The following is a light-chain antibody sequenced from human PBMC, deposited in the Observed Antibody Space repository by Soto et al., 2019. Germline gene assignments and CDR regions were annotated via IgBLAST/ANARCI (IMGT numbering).Light chain of an antibody. CDR1: QSVSSY. J-gene: IGKJ4*01. CDR2: DAS. Sequence: EIVLTQSPATLSLSPGERATLSCRASQSVSSYLAWYQHKPGQAPRLLIYDASNRASGIPARFSGSGSGTDFTITISSLEPEDFALSYCRHRYNWPLTFGGGTKVEIK. V-gene: IGKV3-11*01. CDR3: RHRYNWPLT.